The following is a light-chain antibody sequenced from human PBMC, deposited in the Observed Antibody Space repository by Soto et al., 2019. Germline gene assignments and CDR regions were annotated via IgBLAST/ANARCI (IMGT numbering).Light chain of an antibody. Sequence: IQMTQSPSTLSASVGDTVTITCRASQSLSYWLAWYQQKPGQAPKLLIHKASTLESGVPSRFSGSGSGTEFTLTISSLQPDDFATFYCQQYDQFPYTFGQGTKLEIQ. V-gene: IGKV1-5*03. J-gene: IGKJ2*01. CDR3: QQYDQFPYT. CDR2: KAS. CDR1: QSLSYW.